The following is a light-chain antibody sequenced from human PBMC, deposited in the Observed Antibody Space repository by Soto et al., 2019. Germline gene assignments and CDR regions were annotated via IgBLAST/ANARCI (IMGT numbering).Light chain of an antibody. J-gene: IGKJ4*01. CDR2: KAS. CDR1: QSISSW. V-gene: IGKV1-5*03. CDR3: QQYKSYPLT. Sequence: DIQMTQSPSTLSASVGDRVTITCRASQSISSWLAWYQQKPGKAPNLLIYKASTLESGVPSRFSGSGSGTELTLTISSVQPDDFATYYCQQYKSYPLTFGGGTKVDI.